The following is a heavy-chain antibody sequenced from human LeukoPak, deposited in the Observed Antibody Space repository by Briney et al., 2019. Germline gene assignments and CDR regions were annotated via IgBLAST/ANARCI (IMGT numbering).Heavy chain of an antibody. V-gene: IGHV4-30-4*01. D-gene: IGHD2-8*02. CDR2: IYYSAST. J-gene: IGHJ6*02. Sequence: SQTLSLTCTVSGGSISSGDYYWSWIRQPPGKGLAWIGYIYYSASTYYNPSLKSRVTISVDTSKNQFSLKLSSVTAADTAVYCCARDQPPSGYYYGMDVWGQGTTVTVSS. CDR1: GGSISSGDYY. CDR3: ARDQPPSGYYYGMDV.